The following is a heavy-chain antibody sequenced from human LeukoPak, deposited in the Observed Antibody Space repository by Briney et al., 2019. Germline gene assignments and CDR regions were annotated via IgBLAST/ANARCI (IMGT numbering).Heavy chain of an antibody. CDR3: ARDIVVVPAAVSQFDY. CDR2: INPNSGGT. J-gene: IGHJ4*02. V-gene: IGHV1-2*02. Sequence: WASVKVSCKSSGYTFTGYYMHWVRQAPGQGLGWMGWINPNSGGTNYAQKFQGRVTMTRDTSISTAYMELSRLRSDDTAVYYCARDIVVVPAAVSQFDYWGQGTLVTVSS. CDR1: GYTFTGYY. D-gene: IGHD2-2*01.